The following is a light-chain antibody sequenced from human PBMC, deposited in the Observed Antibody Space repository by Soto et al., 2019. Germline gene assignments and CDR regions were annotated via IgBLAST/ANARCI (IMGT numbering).Light chain of an antibody. CDR2: EGS. CDR1: SGDVGSYDL. CDR3: CSYAGSNTFV. Sequence: QSVLTQPASVSGSPGQSITISCTGTSGDVGSYDLVSWYQQHPGKAPKLMIYEGSKRPSGVSNRFSGSKSGNTASLTISGLQAEDEADYYCCSYAGSNTFVFGTGTKVTVL. J-gene: IGLJ1*01. V-gene: IGLV2-23*03.